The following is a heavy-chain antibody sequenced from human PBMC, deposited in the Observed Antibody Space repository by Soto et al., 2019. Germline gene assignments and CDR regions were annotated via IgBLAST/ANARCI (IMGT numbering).Heavy chain of an antibody. CDR1: GGTFSSYA. V-gene: IGHV1-69*13. CDR3: ARGSGSYYHDYYYYGMDV. Sequence: SVKVSCKASGGTFSSYAISWVRQAPGQGLEWMGGIIPIFGTANYAQKFQGRVTITADESTSTAYMELSSLISEDTAVYYCARGSGSYYHDYYYYGMDVWGQGTTVTVSS. CDR2: IIPIFGTA. D-gene: IGHD3-10*01. J-gene: IGHJ6*02.